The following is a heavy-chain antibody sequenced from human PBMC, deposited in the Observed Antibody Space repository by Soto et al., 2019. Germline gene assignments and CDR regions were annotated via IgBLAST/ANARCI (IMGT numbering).Heavy chain of an antibody. CDR3: GKEQLEEYYDY. CDR1: GDSTSSFGFY. D-gene: IGHD6-6*01. Sequence: PSETLSLTCTVSGDSTSSFGFYWTWIRQSPGKGLEWIGNIYYSGSTSYNPSLKSRVAISVDTSANQVSLKLNSVTAADTAVYYCGKEQLEEYYDYWGQGTQVTVS. V-gene: IGHV4-30-4*01. CDR2: IYYSGST. J-gene: IGHJ4*02.